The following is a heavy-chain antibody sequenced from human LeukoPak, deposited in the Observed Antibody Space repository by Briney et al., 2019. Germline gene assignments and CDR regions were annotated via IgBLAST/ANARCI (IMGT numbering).Heavy chain of an antibody. CDR2: IYYTGNT. CDR1: GGSISTGNYY. D-gene: IGHD3-16*02. Sequence: PSETLSHTCTVSGGSISTGNYYWGWIRQPPGKGLEWIGSIYYTGNTPYSPSLKSRVTISVDTSKNQFSLKLSSVTAADTAVYYCARQNSYYDYVRGTYRPYYFDNWGQGTLVTVSS. J-gene: IGHJ4*02. V-gene: IGHV4-39*01. CDR3: ARQNSYYDYVRGTYRPYYFDN.